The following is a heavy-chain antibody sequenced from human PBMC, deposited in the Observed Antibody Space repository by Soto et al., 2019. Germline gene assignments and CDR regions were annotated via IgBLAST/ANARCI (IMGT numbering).Heavy chain of an antibody. V-gene: IGHV3-30*18. D-gene: IGHD6-19*01. Sequence: VQLVESGGGVVQPGRSLRLSCAASGFTFSDYAMHWVRQAPGKGLEWVAVVSHDGRNTHYEDSVKGRFTISRDSSKNTVSVEMTSLRAEDTAVYYCAKGGRQWLVTSDFNYWGQGALVTVSS. J-gene: IGHJ4*02. CDR2: VSHDGRNT. CDR1: GFTFSDYA. CDR3: AKGGRQWLVTSDFNY.